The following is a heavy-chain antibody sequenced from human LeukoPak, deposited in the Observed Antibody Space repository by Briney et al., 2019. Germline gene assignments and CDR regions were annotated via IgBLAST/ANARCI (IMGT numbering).Heavy chain of an antibody. CDR3: ARMTQGSSWGYYYYGMDV. J-gene: IGHJ6*02. Sequence: SETLSLTCTVSGGSISSYYWSWIRQPPGKGLEWIAYIYYSGSTNYNPSLKSRVTISVDTSKNQFPLKLSSVTAADTAVYYCARMTQGSSWGYYYYGMDVWGQGTTVTVSS. CDR2: IYYSGST. D-gene: IGHD6-13*01. V-gene: IGHV4-59*01. CDR1: GGSISSYY.